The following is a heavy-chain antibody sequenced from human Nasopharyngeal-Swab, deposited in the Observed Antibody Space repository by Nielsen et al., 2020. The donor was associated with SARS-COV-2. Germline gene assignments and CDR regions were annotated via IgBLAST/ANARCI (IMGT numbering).Heavy chain of an antibody. D-gene: IGHD2-15*01. CDR2: IYYSGST. CDR3: ARGAVVVAAIDWFDP. J-gene: IGHJ5*02. V-gene: IGHV4-34*01. Sequence: SETLSLTCAVYGGSFSGYYWGWIRQPPGKGLEWIGSIYYSGSTYYNPSLKSRVTISVDTSKNQFSLKLSSVTAADTAVYYCARGAVVVAAIDWFDPWGQGTLVTVSS. CDR1: GGSFSGYY.